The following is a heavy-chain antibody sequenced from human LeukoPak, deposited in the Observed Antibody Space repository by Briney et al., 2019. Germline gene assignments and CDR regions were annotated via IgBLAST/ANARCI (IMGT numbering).Heavy chain of an antibody. J-gene: IGHJ5*02. D-gene: IGHD3-16*02. Sequence: KSSETLSLTCTVSGGSISSGDYYWSWIRQPPGKGLEWIGYIYYSGSTYYNPSLKSRVTISVDTSKNQFSLKLSSVTAADTAVYYCARRYIMITFGGVIVPGWFDPWGQGTLVTVSS. CDR3: ARRYIMITFGGVIVPGWFDP. CDR2: IYYSGST. CDR1: GGSISSGDYY. V-gene: IGHV4-30-4*01.